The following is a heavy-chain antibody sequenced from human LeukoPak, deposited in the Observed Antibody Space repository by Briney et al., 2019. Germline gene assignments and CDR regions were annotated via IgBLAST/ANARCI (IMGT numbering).Heavy chain of an antibody. CDR2: ISGSGGST. CDR1: GFTFSSYA. Sequence: PGGSLRLSCAASGFTFSSYAMSWVRQAPGKGLEWVSAISGSGGSTYYADSVKGRFTISRDNSKHTLYLQMNSLRAEDTAVYYCAKDIMTTVTTSADYWGQGTLVTVSS. V-gene: IGHV3-23*01. D-gene: IGHD4-17*01. CDR3: AKDIMTTVTTSADY. J-gene: IGHJ4*02.